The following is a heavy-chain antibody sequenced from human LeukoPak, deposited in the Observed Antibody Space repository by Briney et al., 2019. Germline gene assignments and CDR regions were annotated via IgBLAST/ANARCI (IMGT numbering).Heavy chain of an antibody. CDR1: GFTFSSYW. D-gene: IGHD5-18*01. CDR2: IKQDGSEK. J-gene: IGHJ6*02. V-gene: IGHV3-7*04. CDR3: ARGVTAMANYYYYYGMDV. Sequence: GGSLRLSCEASGFTFSSYWMSWVRQAPGKGLEWVANIKQDGSEKYYVDSVKGRFTISRDNAKNSLYLQMNSLRAEDTAVYYCARGVTAMANYYYYYGMDVWGQGTTVTVSS.